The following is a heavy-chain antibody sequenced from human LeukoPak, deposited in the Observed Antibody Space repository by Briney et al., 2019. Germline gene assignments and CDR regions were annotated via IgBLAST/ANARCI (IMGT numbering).Heavy chain of an antibody. V-gene: IGHV3-21*01. J-gene: IGHJ6*02. CDR2: ITTSSSYI. D-gene: IGHD2-2*01. CDR1: GFSFGSYD. Sequence: PGGSLRLSCAASGFSFGSYDMNWVRQAPGKGLEWVSSITTSSSYINYADSVKGRFTVSRDNAKNSLYLQMNSLRAEDTAVYYCASHIVVVTAIRYYAMDVWGQGTTVTVSS. CDR3: ASHIVVVTAIRYYAMDV.